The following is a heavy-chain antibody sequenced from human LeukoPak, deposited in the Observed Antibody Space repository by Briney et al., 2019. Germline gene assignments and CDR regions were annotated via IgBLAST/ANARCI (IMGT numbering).Heavy chain of an antibody. CDR2: IRYDGSNK. CDR3: AKVGHYSSSWDFDY. J-gene: IGHJ4*02. Sequence: GGSLRLSCAASGFTFSSYYMHWVRQAPGKGLEWVAFIRYDGSNKYYADSVKGRFTISRDNSKNTLYLQMNSLRAEDTAVYYCAKVGHYSSSWDFDYWGQGTLVTVSS. CDR1: GFTFSSYY. D-gene: IGHD6-13*01. V-gene: IGHV3-30*02.